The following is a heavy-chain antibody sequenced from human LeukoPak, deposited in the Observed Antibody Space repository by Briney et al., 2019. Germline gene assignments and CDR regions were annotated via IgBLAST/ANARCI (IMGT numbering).Heavy chain of an antibody. CDR3: AKDSTRVVGALFDY. Sequence: PGGSLRLSCANSGFTFSSYSMNWVRQAPGKGPEWVSSISSTSSYKYYADSVKGRFTISRDNAKNSLYLQMNSLRAEDTAVYYCAKDSTRVVGALFDYWGQGTLVTVSS. CDR2: ISSTSSYK. CDR1: GFTFSSYS. D-gene: IGHD1-26*01. J-gene: IGHJ4*02. V-gene: IGHV3-21*01.